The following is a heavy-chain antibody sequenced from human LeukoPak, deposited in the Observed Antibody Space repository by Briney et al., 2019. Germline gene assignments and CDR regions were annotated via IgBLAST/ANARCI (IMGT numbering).Heavy chain of an antibody. J-gene: IGHJ4*02. Sequence: GGSLRLSCAASGFIFNSYAMNWVRQAPGKGLEWVSVIDASGTNIESADSVKGRFTISRDNSKKTLYLQMNSLRAEDTAVYYCAKDLNWGGRWGQGTLVTVSS. CDR2: IDASGTNI. CDR1: GFIFNSYA. V-gene: IGHV3-23*03. CDR3: AKDLNWGGR. D-gene: IGHD7-27*01.